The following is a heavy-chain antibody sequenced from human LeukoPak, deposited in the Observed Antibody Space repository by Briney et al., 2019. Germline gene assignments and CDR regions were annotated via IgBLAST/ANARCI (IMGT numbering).Heavy chain of an antibody. CDR3: ARDTDDIVVVVAAPFIY. D-gene: IGHD2-15*01. Sequence: GGSLRLSCAASGFTFSSYAMHRVRQAPGKGLEWVAVISYDGSNKYYADSVKGRFTISRDNSKNTLYLQMNSLRAEDTAVYYCARDTDDIVVVVAAPFIYWGQGTLVTVSS. CDR1: GFTFSSYA. J-gene: IGHJ4*02. V-gene: IGHV3-30*04. CDR2: ISYDGSNK.